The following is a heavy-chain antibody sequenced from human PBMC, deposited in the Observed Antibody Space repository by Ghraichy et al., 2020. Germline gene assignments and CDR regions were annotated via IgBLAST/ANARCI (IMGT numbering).Heavy chain of an antibody. CDR1: GGTFSSYA. V-gene: IGHV1-69*13. CDR2: IIPFFGTA. J-gene: IGHJ1*01. Sequence: SVKVSCKASGGTFSSYAISWVRQAPGQGLEWMGGIIPFFGTANYAQKFQGRVTITADESTSTAYMELSSLRSEDTAVYYCARQGASVADFQHWGQGTLVTVSS. CDR3: ARQGASVADFQH. D-gene: IGHD6-19*01.